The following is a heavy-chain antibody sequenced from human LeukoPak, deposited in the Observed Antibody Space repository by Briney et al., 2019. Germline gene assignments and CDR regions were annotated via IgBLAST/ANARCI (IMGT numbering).Heavy chain of an antibody. CDR3: ARLGLGIVVIPAAPTHY. V-gene: IGHV4-30-4*08. D-gene: IGHD2-2*03. CDR2: IYYSGST. CDR1: GGSISSGDYY. J-gene: IGHJ4*02. Sequence: SETLSLTCTVSGGSISSGDYYWSWIRQPPGKGLEWIGYIYYSGSTYYNPSLKSRVTISVDTSKNQFSLKLSSVTAADTAVYYCARLGLGIVVIPAAPTHYWGQGTLVAVSS.